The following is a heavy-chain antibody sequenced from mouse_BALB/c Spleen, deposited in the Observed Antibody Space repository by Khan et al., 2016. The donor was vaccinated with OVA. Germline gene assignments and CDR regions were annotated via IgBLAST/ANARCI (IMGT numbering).Heavy chain of an antibody. J-gene: IGHJ2*01. Sequence: EVELVESGGGLVQPGGSRKFSCVASGFTFSSFGMHWVRQAPETGLEWVAYISGDSSTISYTDTVKGRSTISRDNPKNTLFLQMTSLRSEDMAMYYCARSYFYGYYFDQWGQGTTLTVSS. CDR1: GFTFSSFG. D-gene: IGHD1-1*01. CDR2: ISGDSSTI. V-gene: IGHV5-17*02. CDR3: ARSYFYGYYFDQ.